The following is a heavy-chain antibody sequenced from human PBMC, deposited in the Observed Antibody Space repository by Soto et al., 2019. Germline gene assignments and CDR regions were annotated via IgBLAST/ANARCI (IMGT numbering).Heavy chain of an antibody. CDR1: GDNFSRNW. CDR2: IYLADSQT. CDR3: ATNGAINMLRGDPGFDY. V-gene: IGHV5-51*01. Sequence: PWGSLRFSCMGSGDNFSRNWIGWVRQIPGKGLEWMGMIYLADSQTRYSPSFQGRVTISAEKSISIAYLQWSTLKASDTAMYYCATNGAINMLRGDPGFDYWGQGTLVTIAS. J-gene: IGHJ4*02. D-gene: IGHD3-10*01.